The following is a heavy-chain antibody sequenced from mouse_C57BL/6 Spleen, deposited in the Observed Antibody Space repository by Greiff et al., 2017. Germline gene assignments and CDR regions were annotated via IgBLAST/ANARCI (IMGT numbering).Heavy chain of an antibody. CDR2: ISSGSSTI. V-gene: IGHV5-17*01. D-gene: IGHD1-2*01. J-gene: IGHJ1*03. CDR1: GFTFSDYG. CDR3: ARNHYDWYFDV. Sequence: EVQVVESGGGLVKPGGSLKLSCAASGFTFSDYGMHWVRQAPEKGLEWVAYISSGSSTIYYADTVKGRCTISRDNAKNTLFLQMTSLRSEDTAMYYCARNHYDWYFDVWGTGTTVTVSS.